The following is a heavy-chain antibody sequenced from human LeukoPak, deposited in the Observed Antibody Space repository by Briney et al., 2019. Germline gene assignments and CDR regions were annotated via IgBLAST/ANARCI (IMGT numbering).Heavy chain of an antibody. Sequence: EASVKVSCKASGYTFTSYGISWVRQAPGQGLEWMGWISAYNGNTNYAQKLQGRVTMTTDTSTSTAYMELRSLRSDDTAVYYCARSPSLGDVMVTWGYWGQGTLVTVSS. CDR2: ISAYNGNT. CDR1: GYTFTSYG. V-gene: IGHV1-18*01. J-gene: IGHJ4*02. D-gene: IGHD3-16*01. CDR3: ARSPSLGDVMVTWGY.